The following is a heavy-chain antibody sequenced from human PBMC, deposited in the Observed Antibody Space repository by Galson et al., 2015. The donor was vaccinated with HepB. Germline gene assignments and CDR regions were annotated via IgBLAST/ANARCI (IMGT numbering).Heavy chain of an antibody. CDR3: ATTYATWDAFDI. CDR1: GYTFTGHR. Sequence: SVKVSCKASGYTFTGHRIYWVRQAPGRGLEWMGWINPSSGGTNYAQKFQGSVTMTRDTSIRTAYFELSRLRSDETAVYYCATTYATWDAFDIWGQGTLVTVSS. D-gene: IGHD2/OR15-2a*01. V-gene: IGHV1-2*02. CDR2: INPSSGGT. J-gene: IGHJ3*02.